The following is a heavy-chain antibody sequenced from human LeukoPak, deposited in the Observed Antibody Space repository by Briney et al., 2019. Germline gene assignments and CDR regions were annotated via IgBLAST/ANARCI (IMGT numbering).Heavy chain of an antibody. Sequence: PSETLSLTCAVYGGSFSGYYWSWIRQPPGKGLEWIGEINHSGSTNYNPSLKSRVTISVDTSKNQFSLKLSSVTAADTAVYYCARVPDYCGGDCYSAFDIWGQGTMVTVSS. J-gene: IGHJ3*02. CDR3: ARVPDYCGGDCYSAFDI. CDR2: INHSGST. D-gene: IGHD2-21*02. V-gene: IGHV4-34*01. CDR1: GGSFSGYY.